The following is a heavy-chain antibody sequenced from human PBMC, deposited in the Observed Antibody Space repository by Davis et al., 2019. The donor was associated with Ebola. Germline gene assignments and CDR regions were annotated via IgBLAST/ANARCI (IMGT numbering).Heavy chain of an antibody. V-gene: IGHV3-21*01. CDR1: GFTFSSYA. Sequence: GESLKISCAASGFTFSSYAMSWVRQAPGKGLEWVSSISSSSSYIYYADSVKGRFTISRDNAKNSLYLQMNSLRAEDTAVYYCARGGLVDIVATAHPNFDYWGQGTLVTVSS. J-gene: IGHJ4*02. CDR2: ISSSSSYI. D-gene: IGHD5-12*01. CDR3: ARGGLVDIVATAHPNFDY.